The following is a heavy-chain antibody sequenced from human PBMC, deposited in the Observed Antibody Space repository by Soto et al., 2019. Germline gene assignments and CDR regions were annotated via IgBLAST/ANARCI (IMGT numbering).Heavy chain of an antibody. V-gene: IGHV3-7*03. J-gene: IGHJ4*02. D-gene: IGHD4-4*01. Sequence: GGSLRLSCAASGFTFSSYWMSWVRQAPGKGLEWVANIKQDGSEKYYVDSVKGRFTISRDNAKNSLYLQMNSLRAEDTAVYYCARVQVTPRYYFDYWGQGTLVTVSS. CDR1: GFTFSSYW. CDR2: IKQDGSEK. CDR3: ARVQVTPRYYFDY.